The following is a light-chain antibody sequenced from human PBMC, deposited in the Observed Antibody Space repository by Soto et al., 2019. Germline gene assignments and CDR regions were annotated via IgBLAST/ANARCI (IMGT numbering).Light chain of an antibody. Sequence: EIVLTQSPGTLSLSPGERATLSCRASQSVSSNYLAWYQQKPGQAPKVLIYRASSMATGIPDRFSGSGSGTDFTLTISRLEPEDFAEYYCQQYGSSPLTFGGGTKVEIK. CDR1: QSVSSNY. CDR2: RAS. CDR3: QQYGSSPLT. V-gene: IGKV3-20*01. J-gene: IGKJ4*01.